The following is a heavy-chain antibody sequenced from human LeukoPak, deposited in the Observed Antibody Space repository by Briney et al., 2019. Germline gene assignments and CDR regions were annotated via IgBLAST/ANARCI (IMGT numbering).Heavy chain of an antibody. V-gene: IGHV3-23*01. CDR3: AKDGGLWVSAHWGDS. CDR2: ITTSDGNT. CDR1: GSTFSSYT. D-gene: IGHD7-27*01. J-gene: IGHJ4*02. Sequence: GGSLRLSCAASGSTFSSYTMSWVRQAPGKGLEWVSTITTSDGNTYYADSVKGRFTVSRDNSKNTLFLQMNSLRAEDTAVYYCAKDGGLWVSAHWGDSWGRGTLVTVSS.